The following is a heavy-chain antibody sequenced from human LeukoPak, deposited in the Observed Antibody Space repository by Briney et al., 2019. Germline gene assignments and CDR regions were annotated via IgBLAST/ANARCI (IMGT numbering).Heavy chain of an antibody. V-gene: IGHV3-9*01. CDR1: GFTFDDYA. CDR2: ISWNSGSI. CDR3: AKDIDYYDSSGYWDF. Sequence: TGGSLRLSCAASGFTFDDYAMHWVRQAPGKGLEWVSGISWNSGSIGYADSVKGRFTISRDNAKNSLYLQMNSLRAEDTALYYCAKDIDYYDSSGYWDFLGQGTLVTVSS. D-gene: IGHD3-22*01. J-gene: IGHJ4*02.